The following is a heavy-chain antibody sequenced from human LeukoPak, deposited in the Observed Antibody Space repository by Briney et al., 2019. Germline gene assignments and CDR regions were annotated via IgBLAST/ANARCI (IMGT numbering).Heavy chain of an antibody. CDR1: GFTFSSYA. CDR2: ITSNGGNT. CDR3: ARDPGVRWLVGFDY. D-gene: IGHD6-19*01. J-gene: IGHJ4*02. V-gene: IGHV3-64*01. Sequence: PGGSLRLSCAASGFTFSSYAMHWVRQAPGKGLEYVSAITSNGGNTYYANSVKGRFTISRDNSKNTLYLQMDSLRAEDTAVYYCARDPGVRWLVGFDYWGQGTLVTVSS.